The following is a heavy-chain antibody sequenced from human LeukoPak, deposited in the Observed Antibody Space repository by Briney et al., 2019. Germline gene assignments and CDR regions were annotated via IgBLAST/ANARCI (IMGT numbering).Heavy chain of an antibody. V-gene: IGHV3-33*01. CDR3: ARDRFAFDS. J-gene: IGHJ3*02. CDR2: IWYDGSNK. CDR1: GFTFSSYG. D-gene: IGHD3-16*01. Sequence: PGRSLRLSCAASGFTFSSYGMPWVRQAPGKGLEWVAVIWYDGSNKYYADSVKGRFTISRDNSKNTLYVQMNSLRAEDTAVYYCARDRFAFDSWGQGTMVTVSS.